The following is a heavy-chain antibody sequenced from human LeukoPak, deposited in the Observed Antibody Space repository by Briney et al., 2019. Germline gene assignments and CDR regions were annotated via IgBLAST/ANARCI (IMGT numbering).Heavy chain of an antibody. Sequence: GGSLRLSCAASGFTFSNYWMHWVRQAPGKGLVWVSRINNDGSSTSYADSVKGRFTISRGNAKNTLYLQMNSLRAEDTAVYYCARETIAAAGNYWFDPWGQGTLVTVSS. D-gene: IGHD6-13*01. CDR3: ARETIAAAGNYWFDP. CDR2: INNDGSST. CDR1: GFTFSNYW. V-gene: IGHV3-74*01. J-gene: IGHJ5*02.